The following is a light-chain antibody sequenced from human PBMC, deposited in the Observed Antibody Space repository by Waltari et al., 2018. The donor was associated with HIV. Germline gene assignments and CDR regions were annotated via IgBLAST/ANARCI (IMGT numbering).Light chain of an antibody. CDR2: ATS. J-gene: IGKJ1*01. V-gene: IGKV1-12*01. Sequence: IQMPQSPSSLSASVGDRVRIPCRANQTVNTWLTWYQQKPGTAPRLLIYATSNLQSGVPERFSGRGSGPNFTLTINSLQPEDFATYYCQQAASLPCTFGQGTKVEMK. CDR1: QTVNTW. CDR3: QQAASLPCT.